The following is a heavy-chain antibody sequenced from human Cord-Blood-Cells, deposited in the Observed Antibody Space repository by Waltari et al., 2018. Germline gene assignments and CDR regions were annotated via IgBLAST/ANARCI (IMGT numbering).Heavy chain of an antibody. CDR3: ARASLTGDDAFDI. CDR1: GYTFTGNY. CDR2: INPNSGGT. V-gene: IGHV1-2*04. D-gene: IGHD7-27*01. Sequence: QVQLVQSGAAVKKPGASVQVSCKASGYTFTGNYMHWVRQAPGQGLEWMGWINPNSGGTNYAQKFQGWVTMTRDTSISTAYMELSRLRSDDTAVYYCARASLTGDDAFDIWGQGTMVTVSS. J-gene: IGHJ3*02.